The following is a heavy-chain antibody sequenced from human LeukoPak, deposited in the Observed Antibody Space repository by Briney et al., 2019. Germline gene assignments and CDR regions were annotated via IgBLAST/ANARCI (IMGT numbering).Heavy chain of an antibody. CDR3: ARLREIPVFGVVTKSTSYFDY. D-gene: IGHD3-3*01. CDR2: IKQDRSEK. CDR1: GFTFTDYW. J-gene: IGHJ4*02. Sequence: GGSLRLSCAASGFTFTDYWMSWVRQAPGKGLELVANIKQDRSEKYYVDSVKGRFTISRDNAKNSLYLQMNSLRAEDTAVYYCARLREIPVFGVVTKSTSYFDYWGQGTLVTVSS. V-gene: IGHV3-7*01.